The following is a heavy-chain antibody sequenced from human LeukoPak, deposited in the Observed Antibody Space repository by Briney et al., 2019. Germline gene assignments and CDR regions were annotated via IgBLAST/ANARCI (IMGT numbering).Heavy chain of an antibody. CDR3: AKSMKWVVPAATFDY. V-gene: IGHV3-23*01. J-gene: IGHJ4*02. CDR1: GFTFSSYA. D-gene: IGHD2-2*01. CDR2: ISGSGGST. Sequence: PGGSLRLSCAASGFTFSSYAMSWVRQAPGKGLEWVSAISGSGGSTYYADSVKGRFTISRDNSKNTLYLQMNSLRAEGTAVYYCAKSMKWVVPAATFDYWGQGTLVTVSS.